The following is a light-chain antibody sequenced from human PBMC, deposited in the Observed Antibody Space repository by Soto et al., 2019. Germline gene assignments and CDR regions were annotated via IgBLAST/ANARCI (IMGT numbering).Light chain of an antibody. CDR3: LQHNNYPPT. Sequence: DIPMTQYPSSLSASVGDRVTITCRASQDIRIDLGWFQQKPGKAPKRLIYAASSLQSGVPSRFSGSGSGTEFTLTISSLQPEDFATYYCLQHNNYPPTFGQGTKVEI. CDR2: AAS. V-gene: IGKV1-17*01. CDR1: QDIRID. J-gene: IGKJ1*01.